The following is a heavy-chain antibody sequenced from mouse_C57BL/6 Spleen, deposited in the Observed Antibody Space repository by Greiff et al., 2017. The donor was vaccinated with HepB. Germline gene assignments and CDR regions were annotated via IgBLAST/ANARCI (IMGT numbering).Heavy chain of an antibody. Sequence: VQLKESGGGLVKPGGSLKLSCAASGFTFSDYGMHWVRQAPEKGLEWVAYISSGSSTIYYADTVKGRFTISRDNAKNTLFLQMTSLRSEDTAMYYCARGDRVYFDYWGQGTTLTVSS. CDR2: ISSGSSTI. CDR3: ARGDRVYFDY. D-gene: IGHD2-14*01. V-gene: IGHV5-17*01. CDR1: GFTFSDYG. J-gene: IGHJ2*01.